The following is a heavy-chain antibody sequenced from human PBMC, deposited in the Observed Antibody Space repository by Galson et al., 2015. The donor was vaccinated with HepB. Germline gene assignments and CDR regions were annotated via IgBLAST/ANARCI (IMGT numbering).Heavy chain of an antibody. CDR3: ARRGRHTDNAVDWYFDL. Sequence: QSGAEVKKPGESLRISCKGSDYSFINYWIAWVRQMPGKGLEWMGIIYPGDSDTRYSPSFQGQVTISADKSIDTAYLQWSNLKAADTAMYYCARRGRHTDNAVDWYFDLWGRGTLVTVSS. CDR2: IYPGDSDT. V-gene: IGHV5-51*01. J-gene: IGHJ2*01. CDR1: DYSFINYW. D-gene: IGHD1-1*01.